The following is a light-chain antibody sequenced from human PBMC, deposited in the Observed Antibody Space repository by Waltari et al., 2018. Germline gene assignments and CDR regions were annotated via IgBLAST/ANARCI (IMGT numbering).Light chain of an antibody. CDR3: QQYYTTPHT. V-gene: IGKV4-1*01. Sequence: DIVLTHSPDSLAVSLGERATINCKSSQSVLHSSQNKNFLAWYQHKPRQPPKLLIYWAPTRQSRVPDRFSGSESGTDFTLTISGLQAEDVAVYYCQQYYTTPHTFGQGTKLEIK. CDR2: WAP. J-gene: IGKJ2*01. CDR1: QSVLHSSQNKNF.